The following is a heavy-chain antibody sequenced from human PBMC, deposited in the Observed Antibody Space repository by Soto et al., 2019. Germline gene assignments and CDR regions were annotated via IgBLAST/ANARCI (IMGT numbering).Heavy chain of an antibody. CDR3: AKNQERELPRVIDF. CDR2: MSGSSSTT. V-gene: IGHV3-23*01. J-gene: IGHJ1*01. Sequence: EVRLMESGGGLVKPGGSLRLSCATSGLTFSNYAMSWVRQAPGGGLEWVSSMSGSSSTTYYADYVRGRFTISRDRSKNTLYLQMSSLRDEDTDLYYCAKNQERELPRVIDFWGQGTLVTVSS. CDR1: GLTFSNYA. D-gene: IGHD3-16*02.